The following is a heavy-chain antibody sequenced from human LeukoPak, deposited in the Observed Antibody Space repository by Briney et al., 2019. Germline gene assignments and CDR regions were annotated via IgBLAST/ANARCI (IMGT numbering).Heavy chain of an antibody. D-gene: IGHD1-26*01. V-gene: IGHV4-59*01. CDR1: GGSISSYY. Sequence: SETLSLTCTVSGGSISSYYWSWIRQPPGQGLEWIGYIYYSGSTNYNPSLKSRVTISVDTSKNQFSLKLSSVTAADTAVYYCAIDLRSGSYYRYYYYMDVWGKGTTVTVSS. CDR2: IYYSGST. CDR3: AIDLRSGSYYRYYYYMDV. J-gene: IGHJ6*03.